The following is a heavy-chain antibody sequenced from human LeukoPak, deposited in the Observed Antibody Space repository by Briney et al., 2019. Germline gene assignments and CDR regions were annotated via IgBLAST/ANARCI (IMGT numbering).Heavy chain of an antibody. V-gene: IGHV3-23*01. CDR3: AKGDRLAVRAPMDV. CDR1: GFSFSDYA. J-gene: IGHJ6*02. D-gene: IGHD3-10*01. Sequence: GGSLRLSCVASGFSFSDYAMSWVRQSPGQGLQWVSVINDRSNFKVYADSVRGRFIISRDNSQNTLYLEMNSLRADDTAIYYCAKGDRLAVRAPMDVWGQGTMVTVSS. CDR2: INDRSNFK.